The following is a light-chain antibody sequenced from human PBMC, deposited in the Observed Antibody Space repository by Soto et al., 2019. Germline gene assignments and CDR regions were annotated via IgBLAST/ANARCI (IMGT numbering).Light chain of an antibody. V-gene: IGKV3-20*01. Sequence: EIVLTQSPGTLSLSPGERATLSCRASQSVSSTYVAWYQQKSGQAPRLLIYCASSRATGIPDRFSGSGSGTDFTLTISRLEPEDFAVYYCHQYVSSWTFGQGTKVDIK. CDR2: CAS. CDR1: QSVSSTY. CDR3: HQYVSSWT. J-gene: IGKJ1*01.